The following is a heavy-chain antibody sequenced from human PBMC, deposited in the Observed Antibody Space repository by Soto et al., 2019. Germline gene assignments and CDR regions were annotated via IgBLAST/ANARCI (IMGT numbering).Heavy chain of an antibody. CDR2: ISSNGGST. CDR3: VKDQGVDGNTYYYDYGMDV. CDR1: GFTFSSYA. D-gene: IGHD3-3*01. Sequence: PGGSLRLSCSASGFTFSSYAMHWVRQAPGKGLEYVSAISSNGGSTYYADSVKGRFPISRDNSKNTLYLQMSSLRAEDTAVYYCVKDQGVDGNTYYYDYGMDVWGQGTTVTVSS. V-gene: IGHV3-64D*06. J-gene: IGHJ6*02.